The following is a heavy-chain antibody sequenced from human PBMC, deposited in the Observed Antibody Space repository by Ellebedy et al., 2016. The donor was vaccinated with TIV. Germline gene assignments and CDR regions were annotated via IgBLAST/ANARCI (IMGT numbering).Heavy chain of an antibody. V-gene: IGHV5-10-1*01. D-gene: IGHD4-11*01. CDR3: ARRNSDAFDI. Sequence: KVSCKGSGYSFTNYWISWVRQMPGKGLEWMGRIVPSDSYSKYSPSFQGHVTISADKSISTAYLQWASLKASDTAIYYCARRNSDAFDIWGQGTMVTVSS. CDR2: IVPSDSYS. CDR1: GYSFTNYW. J-gene: IGHJ3*02.